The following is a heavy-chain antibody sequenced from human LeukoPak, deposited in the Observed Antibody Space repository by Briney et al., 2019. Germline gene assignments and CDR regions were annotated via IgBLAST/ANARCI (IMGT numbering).Heavy chain of an antibody. Sequence: GGSLRLSCAASGFTFSSNAMSWVRQAPGKGLEWVSSISGSGGSTYYPDSVKGRFTISRDNSKNTLYLQMNSLRAEDTAVYYCAKGVRGPSYYAFDYWGQGTLVTVSS. V-gene: IGHV3-23*01. CDR1: GFTFSSNA. J-gene: IGHJ4*02. D-gene: IGHD3-10*01. CDR3: AKGVRGPSYYAFDY. CDR2: ISGSGGST.